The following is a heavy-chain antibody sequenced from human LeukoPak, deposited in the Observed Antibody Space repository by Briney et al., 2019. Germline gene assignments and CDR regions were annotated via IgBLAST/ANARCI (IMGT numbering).Heavy chain of an antibody. Sequence: PGGSLRLSCAASGFTFSTYSMNWVRRTPGKGLEWVSSITSSSTYMFYADSVKGRFTISRDNAKNSLSLQMNSLRPEDTAVYYCVGGTYELNAFDIWGQGTMVTVSS. V-gene: IGHV3-21*04. CDR1: GFTFSTYS. D-gene: IGHD1-26*01. J-gene: IGHJ3*02. CDR2: ITSSSTYM. CDR3: VGGTYELNAFDI.